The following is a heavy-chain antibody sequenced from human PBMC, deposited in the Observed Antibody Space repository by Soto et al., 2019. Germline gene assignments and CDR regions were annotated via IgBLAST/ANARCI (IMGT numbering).Heavy chain of an antibody. J-gene: IGHJ4*02. CDR2: VYYRGRS. CDR3: VSQRTTVLTRADFAY. V-gene: IGHV4-39*01. CDR1: GGSVTNSSYY. D-gene: IGHD4-17*01. Sequence: PSETLSLTCTVSGGSVTNSSYYWGWIRQSPGKGLEWIGSVYYRGRSYSKSSVKSRVTISVDTSKNQFSLNFNSVTASDTALYYCVSQRTTVLTRADFAYWGPGALLTVSS.